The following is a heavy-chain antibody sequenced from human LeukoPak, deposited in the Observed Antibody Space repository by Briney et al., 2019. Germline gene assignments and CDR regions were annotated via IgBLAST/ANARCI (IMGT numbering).Heavy chain of an antibody. CDR3: ARRLGGSGTYYFDY. J-gene: IGHJ4*02. D-gene: IGHD3-10*01. V-gene: IGHV4-39*01. CDR2: INYSGSI. Sequence: SSETLSLTCTVSGGPISSSTYYWGWIRQPPGKGLEWIASINYSGSIYYNPSLKSRVTISVDTPKNQFSLKLSSVTAADTAVYFCARRLGGSGTYYFDYWGQGTLVTVSS. CDR1: GGPISSSTYY.